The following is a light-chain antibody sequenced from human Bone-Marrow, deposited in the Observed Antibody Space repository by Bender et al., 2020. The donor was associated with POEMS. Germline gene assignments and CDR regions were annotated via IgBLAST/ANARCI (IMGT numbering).Light chain of an antibody. Sequence: QSALTQPASVSGSPGQSITISCTGTSSDIGSDIYVSWYQEHPGKAPKLMIYDVNNRPSGVSNRFSGSKSGNTASLTISGLQAEDEADYFCCSYTRSSTYVFGTGTKVTVL. J-gene: IGLJ1*01. V-gene: IGLV2-14*01. CDR1: SSDIGSDIY. CDR3: CSYTRSSTYV. CDR2: DVN.